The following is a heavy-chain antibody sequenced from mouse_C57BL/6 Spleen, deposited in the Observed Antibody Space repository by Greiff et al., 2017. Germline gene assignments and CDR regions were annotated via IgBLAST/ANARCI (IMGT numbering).Heavy chain of an antibody. Sequence: QVQLKQSGAELVRPGTSVKVSCKASGYAFTNYLIEWVKQRPGQGLEWIGVINPGSGGTNYNEKFKGKATLTADKSSSTAYMQLSSLTSEDSAVYFCARNDGYYGGFAYWGQGTLVTVSA. D-gene: IGHD2-3*01. J-gene: IGHJ3*01. V-gene: IGHV1-54*01. CDR3: ARNDGYYGGFAY. CDR2: INPGSGGT. CDR1: GYAFTNYL.